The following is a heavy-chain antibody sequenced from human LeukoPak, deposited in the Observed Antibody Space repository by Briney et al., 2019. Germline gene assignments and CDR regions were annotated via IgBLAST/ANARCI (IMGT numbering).Heavy chain of an antibody. J-gene: IGHJ6*02. CDR1: GFTFSSYS. CDR2: ISSSSSYI. V-gene: IGHV3-21*01. CDR3: ARDYMVRGVTYYYGMDV. D-gene: IGHD3-10*01. Sequence: PGGSLRLSCAASGFTFSSYSMNWVRQAPGKGLEWVSSISSSSSYIYYADSVKGRFTVSRDNAKNSLYLQMNSLRAEDTAVYYRARDYMVRGVTYYYGMDVWGQGTTVTVSS.